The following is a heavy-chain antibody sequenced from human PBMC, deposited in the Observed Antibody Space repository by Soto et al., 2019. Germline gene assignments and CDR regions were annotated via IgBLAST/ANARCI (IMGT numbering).Heavy chain of an antibody. CDR3: AMTDILTGYYIGY. Sequence: LSLTCTVSGGSISSGGYYWSWIRQHPGKGLEWIGYIYYSGSTYYNPSLKSRVTISVDTSKNQFSLKLSSVTAADTAVYYCAMTDILTGYYIGYWGQGTLVTVSS. V-gene: IGHV4-31*03. CDR2: IYYSGST. J-gene: IGHJ4*02. CDR1: GGSISSGGYY. D-gene: IGHD3-9*01.